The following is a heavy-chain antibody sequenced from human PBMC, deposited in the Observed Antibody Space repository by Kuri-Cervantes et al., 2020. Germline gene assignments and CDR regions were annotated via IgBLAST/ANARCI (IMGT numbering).Heavy chain of an antibody. J-gene: IGHJ6*02. Sequence: GESLKISCAASGFTFSSYGMHWVRQAPGKGLEWVAVIWYDGSNKYYADSVKGRFTISRDNSKNTLYLQMNSLRAEDTAVYYCARAQSSPFRLVAVTYYGMDVWGQGTTVTGSS. CDR3: ARAQSSPFRLVAVTYYGMDV. D-gene: IGHD6-6*01. CDR1: GFTFSSYG. V-gene: IGHV3-33*08. CDR2: IWYDGSNK.